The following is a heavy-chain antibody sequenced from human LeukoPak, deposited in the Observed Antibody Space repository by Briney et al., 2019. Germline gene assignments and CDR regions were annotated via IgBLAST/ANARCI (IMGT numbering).Heavy chain of an antibody. CDR1: GGSISSYY. CDR2: IYTSGST. J-gene: IGHJ3*02. Sequence: SETLSLTCTVSGGSISSYYWSWIRQLPGKGLEWIGYIYTSGSTNYNPSLKSRVTISVDTSKNQFSLKLSSVTAADTAVYYCARQGDYIYDAFDIWGQGTMVTVSS. CDR3: ARQGDYIYDAFDI. D-gene: IGHD3-3*01. V-gene: IGHV4-4*09.